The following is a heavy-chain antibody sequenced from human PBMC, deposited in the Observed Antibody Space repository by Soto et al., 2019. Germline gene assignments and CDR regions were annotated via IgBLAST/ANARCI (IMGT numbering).Heavy chain of an antibody. J-gene: IGHJ4*02. D-gene: IGHD3-10*01. CDR2: INAANGDI. CDR3: AKKDYYAAGVYHFDH. CDR1: GYTFTAYP. V-gene: IGHV1-3*01. Sequence: QVQLVQSGAEVKKPGASVKVCCRASGYTFTAYPLHWVRQAPGQRLEWMGWINAANGDIGYSREFQGRVTITRDTSASTVYMELSGLTSEDTAVYYCAKKDYYAAGVYHFDHWGQGTLVTVSS.